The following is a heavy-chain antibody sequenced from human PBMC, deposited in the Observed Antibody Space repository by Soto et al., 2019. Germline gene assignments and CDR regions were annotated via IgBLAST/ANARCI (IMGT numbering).Heavy chain of an antibody. Sequence: SETLSLTCTVSGGSISSGGYYWSWNRQHPGKGLEWIGYIYYSGSTNYNPSLKSRVTISVDTSKNQFSLKLSSVTAADTAVYYCARVNDFWSGYYVFDYWGQGTLVTVSS. J-gene: IGHJ4*02. CDR1: GGSISSGGYY. D-gene: IGHD3-3*01. CDR2: IYYSGST. CDR3: ARVNDFWSGYYVFDY. V-gene: IGHV4-61*08.